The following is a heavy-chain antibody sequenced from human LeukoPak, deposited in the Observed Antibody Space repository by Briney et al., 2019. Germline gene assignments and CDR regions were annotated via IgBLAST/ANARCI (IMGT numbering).Heavy chain of an antibody. CDR2: IYYSGST. D-gene: IGHD1-14*01. CDR3: ARLRYRLRPFDI. V-gene: IGHV4-39*01. J-gene: IGHJ3*02. CDR1: GGSISNSDYY. Sequence: PSETLSLTCTVSGGSISNSDYYWDWIRQPPGKGLEWIGNIYYSGSTYYNPSLKSRVTISVDTSKNQFSLRLSSVTAADTAVYYCARLRYRLRPFDIWGQGTMVTVSS.